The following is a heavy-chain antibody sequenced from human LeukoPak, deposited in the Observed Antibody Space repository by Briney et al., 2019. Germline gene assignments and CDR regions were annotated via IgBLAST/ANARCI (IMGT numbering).Heavy chain of an antibody. V-gene: IGHV3-9*01. J-gene: IGHJ4*02. D-gene: IGHD5-24*01. CDR2: INWKTGNG. Sequence: GGSLRLSCAVSGFNFDDYAMHWVRQAPGRGLEWVSGINWKTGNGIYADSVKGRFTISRDNSKNTLYLQMNSLRAEDTAVYYCASKGRDGYNDYWGQGTLVTVSS. CDR3: ASKGRDGYNDY. CDR1: GFNFDDYA.